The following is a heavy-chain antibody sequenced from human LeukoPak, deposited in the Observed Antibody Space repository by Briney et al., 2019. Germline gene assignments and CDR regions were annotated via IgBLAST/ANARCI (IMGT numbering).Heavy chain of an antibody. CDR3: ARGQYYSDTINYYSRHDAFDI. D-gene: IGHD3-22*01. V-gene: IGHV1-2*02. Sequence: ASVKVSCKASGYTFTGHYIHWVRQAPGQGLEWMGWINPNSGGTKYAQKFQGRVTMTRDTSISTAYMEVSSLRSEDTAVYYCARGQYYSDTINYYSRHDAFDIWGQGTMVTVSS. CDR1: GYTFTGHY. CDR2: INPNSGGT. J-gene: IGHJ3*02.